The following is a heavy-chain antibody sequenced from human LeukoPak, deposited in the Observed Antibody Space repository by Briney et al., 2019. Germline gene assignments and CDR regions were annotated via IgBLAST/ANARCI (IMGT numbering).Heavy chain of an antibody. Sequence: PGRSLRLSCAASGFTFSSYAMHWVRQAPGKGLEWVAVISYDGSNKYYADSVKGRFTISRDNSKNTLYLQMNTLRAEDTAIYYCAIRGRAPGDSAPFLGGQGTLVTVSS. CDR1: GFTFSSYA. D-gene: IGHD3-10*01. CDR3: AIRGRAPGDSAPFL. CDR2: ISYDGSNK. V-gene: IGHV3-30-3*01. J-gene: IGHJ4*02.